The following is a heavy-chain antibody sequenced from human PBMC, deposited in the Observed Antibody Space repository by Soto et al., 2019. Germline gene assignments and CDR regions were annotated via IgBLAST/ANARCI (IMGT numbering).Heavy chain of an antibody. D-gene: IGHD3-3*01. V-gene: IGHV3-11*01. CDR2: ISSSGSTI. Sequence: GGSLRLSCAASGLTFSDYYMSWIRQAPGKGLEWVSYISSSGSTIYYADSVKGRFTISRDNAKNSLCLQMNSLRAEDTAVYYCARQPLDDFWSGYYENYYYYMDVWGKGTTVTVSS. CDR1: GLTFSDYY. J-gene: IGHJ6*03. CDR3: ARQPLDDFWSGYYENYYYYMDV.